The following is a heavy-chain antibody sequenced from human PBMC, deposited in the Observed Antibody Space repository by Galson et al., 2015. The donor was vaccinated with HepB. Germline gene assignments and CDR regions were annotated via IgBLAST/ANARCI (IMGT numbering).Heavy chain of an antibody. CDR2: IYYSGST. V-gene: IGHV4-39*01. D-gene: IGHD2-21*02. CDR1: GGSISSSSYY. J-gene: IGHJ2*01. CDR3: ARLRMGGRGGDCYSSYWYFDL. Sequence: ETLSLTCTVSGGSISSSSYYWGWIRQPPGKGLEWIGSIYYSGSTYYNPSFKSRVTISVDTSKNQFSLKLSSVTAADTAVYYCARLRMGGRGGDCYSSYWYFDLWGRGTLVTVSS.